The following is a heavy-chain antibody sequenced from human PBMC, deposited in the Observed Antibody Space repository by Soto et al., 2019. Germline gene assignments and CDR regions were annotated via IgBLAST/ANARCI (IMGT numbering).Heavy chain of an antibody. J-gene: IGHJ4*02. CDR2: INGDGTHT. CDR3: ARDFTTAETPGDDCDY. D-gene: IGHD3-10*01. V-gene: IGHV3-74*01. CDR1: GFTFGHYW. Sequence: LSCAASGFTFGHYWMHWVRQVPGKGLLWVSRINGDGTHTSYADFVKGRFTISRDNAKNTLFLQMNSLSAEDTGVYYCARDFTTAETPGDDCDYWGQGTLLTVSS.